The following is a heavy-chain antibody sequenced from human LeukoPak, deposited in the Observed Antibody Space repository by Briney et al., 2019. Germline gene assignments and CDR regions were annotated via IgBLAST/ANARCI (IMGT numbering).Heavy chain of an antibody. J-gene: IGHJ5*02. Sequence: PGGSLRLSCAASGFTFSSYSMTWVRQAPGKGLEWVSSISSSSSYIYYADSVKRRFTISRDNAKNSLYLQMNSLRAEDTAVYYCARDPAVDIVVVPAAVNWFDPWGQGTLVTVSS. V-gene: IGHV3-21*01. CDR2: ISSSSSYI. CDR3: ARDPAVDIVVVPAAVNWFDP. D-gene: IGHD2-2*01. CDR1: GFTFSSYS.